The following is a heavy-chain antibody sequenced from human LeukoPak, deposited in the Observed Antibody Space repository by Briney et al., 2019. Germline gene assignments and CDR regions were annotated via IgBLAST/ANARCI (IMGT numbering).Heavy chain of an antibody. CDR2: IFYNGST. Sequence: SETLSLTCAVYGGSFSGYYWSWIRQPPGKELEWIGYIFYNGSTNYSPSLKSRVTISVDTSQNQFSLKLTSVTAADTAVYYCARARYYYDNSVYPAVRFDFWGQGILVTVS. J-gene: IGHJ4*02. CDR3: ARARYYYDNSVYPAVRFDF. CDR1: GGSFSGYY. V-gene: IGHV4-59*01. D-gene: IGHD3-22*01.